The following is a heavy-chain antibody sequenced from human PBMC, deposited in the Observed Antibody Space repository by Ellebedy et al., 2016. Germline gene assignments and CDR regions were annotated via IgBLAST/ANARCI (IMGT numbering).Heavy chain of an antibody. D-gene: IGHD1-1*01. CDR3: AKWNVDWYAFEV. J-gene: IGHJ3*01. Sequence: SETLSLTCNVSSGSVTSDYWSWIRRPPGKGLEWIGYVFHTGAAIYNPSLKSRVTMSVDTSKSQFSLRLTSVTAADTAVYYCAKWNVDWYAFEVWGQGTMVTVSS. CDR2: VFHTGAA. CDR1: SGSVTSDY. V-gene: IGHV4-59*02.